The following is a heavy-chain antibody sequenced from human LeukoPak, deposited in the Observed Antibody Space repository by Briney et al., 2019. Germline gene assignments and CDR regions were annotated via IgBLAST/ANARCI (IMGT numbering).Heavy chain of an antibody. Sequence: SQTLSLTCTAPGGSIRSGNYYGNWIRQPAGKGLEWIGRIYNSGSTHYNPSLKSRVTISVDTSKNQFSLKLNSVTAADTAVYYCASLGQFDSWGQGTLVTVSS. D-gene: IGHD7-27*01. CDR2: IYNSGST. V-gene: IGHV4-61*02. CDR3: ASLGQFDS. J-gene: IGHJ4*02. CDR1: GGSIRSGNYY.